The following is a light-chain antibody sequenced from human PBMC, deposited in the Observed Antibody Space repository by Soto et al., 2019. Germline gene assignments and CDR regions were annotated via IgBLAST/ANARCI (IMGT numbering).Light chain of an antibody. Sequence: SYELSLSPSVSVAPGQTARITCGGDNIGSKSVHWYQQKPGQAPVLVVYNDRDRPSGTPERFSGSNSGNTATLTISRVEAGDETDYYRQLWVSSSHHFYAFGTGTKVTVL. V-gene: IGLV3-21*02. CDR2: NDR. J-gene: IGLJ1*01. CDR1: NIGSKS. CDR3: QLWVSSSHHFYA.